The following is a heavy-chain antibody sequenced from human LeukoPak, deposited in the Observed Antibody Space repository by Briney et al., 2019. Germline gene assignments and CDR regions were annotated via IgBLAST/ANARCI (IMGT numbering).Heavy chain of an antibody. CDR3: ARDVAEFWSGYYMEYNWFDP. CDR1: GYTLTSYG. CDR2: ISAYNGNT. D-gene: IGHD3-3*01. Sequence: GASVKVSCKASGYTLTSYGISWVRQAPGQGLEWMGWISAYNGNTNYAQKLQGRVTMTTDTSTSTAYMELRSLGSDDTAVYYCARDVAEFWSGYYMEYNWFDPWGQGTLVTVSS. J-gene: IGHJ5*02. V-gene: IGHV1-18*01.